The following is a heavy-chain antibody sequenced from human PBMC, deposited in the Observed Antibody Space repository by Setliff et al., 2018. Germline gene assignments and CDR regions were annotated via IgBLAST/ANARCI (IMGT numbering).Heavy chain of an antibody. Sequence: SVKVSCKASGGTFSSYAISWVRQAPGQGLEWMGGIIPILGIANYAQKFQGRVTITADKSTSTAYMELSSLRSEDTAVYYCAKTYSGNDKYYGMDVWGQGTTVTVSS. V-gene: IGHV1-69*10. CDR2: IIPILGIA. CDR1: GGTFSSYA. CDR3: AKTYSGNDKYYGMDV. D-gene: IGHD5-12*01. J-gene: IGHJ6*02.